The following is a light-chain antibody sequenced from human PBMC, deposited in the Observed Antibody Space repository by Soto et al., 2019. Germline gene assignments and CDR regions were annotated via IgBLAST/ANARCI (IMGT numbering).Light chain of an antibody. Sequence: DIQMTQSPSTLSASAGDRVTITCRASQSISTWLAWYQQKPGKAPKLLIYGASSLASGVPSRFSGSGSETDFTLTIGSLQPEDFATYYCQQSYSNPRTFGQGTKVDIK. CDR1: QSISTW. CDR3: QQSYSNPRT. V-gene: IGKV1-5*01. CDR2: GAS. J-gene: IGKJ1*01.